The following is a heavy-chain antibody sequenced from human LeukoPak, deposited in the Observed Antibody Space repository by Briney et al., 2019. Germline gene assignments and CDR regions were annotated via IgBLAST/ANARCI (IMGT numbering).Heavy chain of an antibody. V-gene: IGHV4-39*01. D-gene: IGHD2-2*01. Sequence: PSETLSLTCTVPGGSLNSSSYYWGWIRQPPGKGLAWLGCIYYSGRTYYNPSLKSRVTIFVDTSKNQFSLKLNSVTAADTAVYYCARSQATAMVSDYWGQGTLVTVSS. CDR2: IYYSGRT. CDR3: ARSQATAMVSDY. J-gene: IGHJ4*02. CDR1: GGSLNSSSYY.